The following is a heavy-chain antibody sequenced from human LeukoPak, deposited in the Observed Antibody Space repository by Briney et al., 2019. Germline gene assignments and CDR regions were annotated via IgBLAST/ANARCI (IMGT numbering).Heavy chain of an antibody. J-gene: IGHJ6*03. CDR1: GFTFSSYE. V-gene: IGHV3-48*03. D-gene: IGHD3-10*01. CDR3: AKAGGFGGLLYIGPFIFSDYYMDV. CDR2: ISSSGSTI. Sequence: GGSLRLSCAASGFTFSSYEMNWVRQAPGKGLEWVSYISSSGSTIYYADSVKGRFTISRDNAKNSLYLQMNSLRAEDTAVYYCAKAGGFGGLLYIGPFIFSDYYMDVWGKGTTVTISS.